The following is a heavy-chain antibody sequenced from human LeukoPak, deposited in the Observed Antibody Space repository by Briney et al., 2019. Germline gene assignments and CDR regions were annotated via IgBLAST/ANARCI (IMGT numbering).Heavy chain of an antibody. J-gene: IGHJ5*02. CDR2: INTYNGNT. CDR1: GYTFTNYG. V-gene: IGHV1-18*04. Sequence: AASVTVSCKASGYTFTNYGISWVRQAPGQGLEWMGWINTYNGNTNYAQTFQGRVTMTTDTSTSTAYMELRSLRSDDTAVYYCARNSPRDVAGRQFLPGVLSLLSQCDNCFDPWGQGTLVSVSS. D-gene: IGHD7-27*01. CDR3: ARNSPRDVAGRQFLPGVLSLLSQCDNCFDP.